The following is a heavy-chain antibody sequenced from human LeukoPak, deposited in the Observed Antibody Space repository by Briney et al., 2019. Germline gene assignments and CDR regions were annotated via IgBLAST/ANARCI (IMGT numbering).Heavy chain of an antibody. CDR3: ARERMDSSSWYGEDY. Sequence: ASVKVSCKASGGTFSSYAISWVRQAPGQGLEWMGWISTYNGNTNYAQKLQGRVTMTTDTSTSTAYMELRSLRSDDTAVYYCARERMDSSSWYGEDYWGQGTLVTVSS. CDR1: GGTFSSYA. V-gene: IGHV1-18*01. D-gene: IGHD6-13*01. J-gene: IGHJ4*02. CDR2: ISTYNGNT.